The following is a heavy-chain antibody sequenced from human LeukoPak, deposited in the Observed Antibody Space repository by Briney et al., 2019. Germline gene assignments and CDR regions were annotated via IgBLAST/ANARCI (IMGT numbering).Heavy chain of an antibody. D-gene: IGHD6-13*01. CDR1: GGSISSYY. CDR3: ASRPAAGTDYYYYMDV. Sequence: SETLSLTCTVSGGSISSYYWSWIRQPPGKGLEWIGYIYYSGSANYNPSLKSRVTVSVDTSKNQFSLKLSSVTAADTAVYYCASRPAAGTDYYYYMDVWGKGTTVTVSS. CDR2: IYYSGSA. J-gene: IGHJ6*03. V-gene: IGHV4-59*01.